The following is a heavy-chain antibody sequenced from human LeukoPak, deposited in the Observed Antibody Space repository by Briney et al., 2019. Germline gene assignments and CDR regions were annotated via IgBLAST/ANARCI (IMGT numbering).Heavy chain of an antibody. V-gene: IGHV3-23*01. J-gene: IGHJ6*02. CDR3: AKASSSGYYYYGMDV. CDR2: ISGSGGST. CDR1: GFTFSTYA. Sequence: GGSLRLSCAASGFTFSTYATSWVRQAPGKGLEWVSGISGSGGSTYYADSVKGRFTISRDNSKNTLYLQMNSLRAEDTAVYYCAKASSSGYYYYGMDVWGQGTTVTVSS. D-gene: IGHD3-22*01.